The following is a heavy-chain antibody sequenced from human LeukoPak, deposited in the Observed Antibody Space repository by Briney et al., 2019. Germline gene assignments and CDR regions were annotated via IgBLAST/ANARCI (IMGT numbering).Heavy chain of an antibody. D-gene: IGHD2-2*01. CDR1: GFTFSSYA. CDR2: ISGSGGST. Sequence: GGSLRLSCAASGFTFSSYAMSWVRQAPGKGLEWVSAISGSGGSTYYADSVKGRFTISRDNSKNTLYLQMNSLRAEDTAVYYCATLRPGYCSSTSYPHPYYFDYWGQGTLVTVSS. J-gene: IGHJ4*02. V-gene: IGHV3-23*01. CDR3: ATLRPGYCSSTSYPHPYYFDY.